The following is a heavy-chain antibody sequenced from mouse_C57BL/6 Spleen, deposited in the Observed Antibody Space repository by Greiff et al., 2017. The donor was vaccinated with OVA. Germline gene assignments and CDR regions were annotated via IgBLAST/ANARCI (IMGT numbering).Heavy chain of an antibody. V-gene: IGHV3-1*01. CDR3: ARGDYDRGFAY. CDR1: GYSITSGYD. CDR2: ISYSGST. D-gene: IGHD2-4*01. J-gene: IGHJ3*01. Sequence: EVKVVESGPGMVKPSQSLSLTCTVTGYSITSGYDWHWIRHFPGNKLEWMGYISYSGSTNYNPSLKSRISITHDTSKNHFFLKLNSVTTEDTATYYCARGDYDRGFAYWGQGTLVTVSA.